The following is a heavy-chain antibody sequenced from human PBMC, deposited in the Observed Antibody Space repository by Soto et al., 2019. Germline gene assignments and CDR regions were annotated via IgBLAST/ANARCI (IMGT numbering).Heavy chain of an antibody. Sequence: SVTWGVGDGSSIGYMWSRIRKTPGKGLQWIGQINHSGSSIYNPSLKNRVTISTMSDNKFSLELSSVTAADTAVYYFTRGLFSGSSYSGSWYYFDSWGQGTMVTVSS. CDR1: DGSSIGYM. CDR2: INHSGSS. V-gene: IGHV4-34*01. J-gene: IGHJ4*02. D-gene: IGHD1-26*01. CDR3: TRGLFSGSSYSGSWYYFDS.